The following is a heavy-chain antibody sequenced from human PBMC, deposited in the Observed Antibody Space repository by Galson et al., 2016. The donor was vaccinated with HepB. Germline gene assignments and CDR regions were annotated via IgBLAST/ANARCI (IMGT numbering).Heavy chain of an antibody. V-gene: IGHV3-21*01. D-gene: IGHD3-3*01. Sequence: SLRLSCAASGFSFSTYSMNWVRQPPGKGLEWVSSISRNSDYIYYADSVKGRFTISRDSVKNSLYLQMNSLRAEDTALYCCVRDSREWIPFNHYGLDVWGQGTTVTVSS. CDR2: ISRNSDYI. J-gene: IGHJ6*02. CDR3: VRDSREWIPFNHYGLDV. CDR1: GFSFSTYS.